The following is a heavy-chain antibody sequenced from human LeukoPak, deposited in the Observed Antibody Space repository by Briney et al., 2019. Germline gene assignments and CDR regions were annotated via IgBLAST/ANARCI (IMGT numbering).Heavy chain of an antibody. Sequence: GGSLRLSWAASGFTFSSYAMSWVRQAPGKGLEWVSAISGSGGSTYYADSVKGRFTISRDNSKNTLYLQINSLRAEDTAVYYCAKDPDGDYSYWGQGTLVTVSS. V-gene: IGHV3-23*01. J-gene: IGHJ4*02. CDR3: AKDPDGDYSY. CDR1: GFTFSSYA. D-gene: IGHD4-17*01. CDR2: ISGSGGST.